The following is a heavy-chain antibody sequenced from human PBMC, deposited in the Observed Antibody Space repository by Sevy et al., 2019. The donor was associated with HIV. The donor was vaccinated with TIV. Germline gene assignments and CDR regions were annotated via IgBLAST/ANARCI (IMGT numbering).Heavy chain of an antibody. J-gene: IGHJ4*02. CDR2: ISSSSSSI. V-gene: IGHV3-21*01. D-gene: IGHD6-13*01. Sequence: GGSLRLSCAASGFTFSNYIMNWVRQAPGKGLEWVSSISSSSSSIYYADSVKGRFTISRDNAKNSLYLQMNSLRAADTAVYYCAGSIAAAGTLQWLRYFDYWGQGTLVTVSS. CDR1: GFTFSNYI. CDR3: AGSIAAAGTLQWLRYFDY.